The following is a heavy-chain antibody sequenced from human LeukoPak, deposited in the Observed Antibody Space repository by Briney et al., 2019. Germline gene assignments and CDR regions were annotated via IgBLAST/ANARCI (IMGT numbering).Heavy chain of an antibody. CDR1: GFTFDDYG. CDR2: ISGSGGST. D-gene: IGHD3-10*01. J-gene: IGHJ4*02. Sequence: GGSLRLSCAASGFTFDDYGMSWVRQAPGKGLEWVSAISGSGGSTYYADSVRGRFTISRDNSKNTLYLQMNSLRAEDTAVYYCAKDAPTVRGYYGSGSYYWPYFDYWGQGTLVTVSS. CDR3: AKDAPTVRGYYGSGSYYWPYFDY. V-gene: IGHV3-23*01.